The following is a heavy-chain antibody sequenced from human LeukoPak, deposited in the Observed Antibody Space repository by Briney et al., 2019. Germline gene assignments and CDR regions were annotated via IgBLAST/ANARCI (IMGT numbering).Heavy chain of an antibody. V-gene: IGHV3-23*01. CDR3: AKGWTAYSDDYFDY. D-gene: IGHD3-16*01. CDR2: ISGSGGST. Sequence: GGSLRLSSAASGFTFSSYGMSWVRQAPGKGLECVSSISGSGGSTNHADSVKGRFTISRDNSKNTLYLQMNSLRAEDTAVYYCAKGWTAYSDDYFDYWGQGTLVTVSS. J-gene: IGHJ4*02. CDR1: GFTFSSYG.